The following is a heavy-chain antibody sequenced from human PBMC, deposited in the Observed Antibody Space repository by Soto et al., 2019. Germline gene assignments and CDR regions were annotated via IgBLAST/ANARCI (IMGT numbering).Heavy chain of an antibody. D-gene: IGHD6-13*01. Sequence: EVQLLDSGGGLVQPGGSLRLSCAASGFTFSRYAMNWVRQAPGKGLEWVSGIGGSGDSTYYADSVKGRFTISRDNSKNTLYLQMNSLRTEDTAVYYCARRGPGTYFDYWGQGTLVTVSS. CDR3: ARRGPGTYFDY. J-gene: IGHJ4*02. CDR1: GFTFSRYA. V-gene: IGHV3-23*01. CDR2: IGGSGDST.